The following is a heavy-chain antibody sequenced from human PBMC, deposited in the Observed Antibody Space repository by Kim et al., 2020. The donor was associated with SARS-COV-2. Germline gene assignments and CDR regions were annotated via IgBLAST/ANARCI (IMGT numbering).Heavy chain of an antibody. V-gene: IGHV3-48*02. J-gene: IGHJ4*02. CDR2: I. D-gene: IGHD4-17*01. Sequence: IHYADSVQGRLTISRDNDKDSIYLQMSNLRDEETAVYYCARRDGGLFHFWGQGTLVTVSS. CDR3: ARRDGGLFHF.